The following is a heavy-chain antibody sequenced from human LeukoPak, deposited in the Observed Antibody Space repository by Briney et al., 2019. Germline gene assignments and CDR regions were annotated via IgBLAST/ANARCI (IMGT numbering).Heavy chain of an antibody. V-gene: IGHV1-18*01. CDR1: GYTFTSYG. D-gene: IGHD1-26*01. Sequence: GASVKVSCKASGYTFTSYGISWVRQAPGQGLEWMGWISAYNGNTNYAQKLQGRVTMTTDTSTSTAYMELRSLRSDDTAVYYCARDHLRGELLYWFDPWGQGTLVTVSS. CDR3: ARDHLRGELLYWFDP. CDR2: ISAYNGNT. J-gene: IGHJ5*02.